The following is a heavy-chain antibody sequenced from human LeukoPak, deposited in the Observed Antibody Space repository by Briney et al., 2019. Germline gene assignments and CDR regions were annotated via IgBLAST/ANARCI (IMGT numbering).Heavy chain of an antibody. CDR1: GGSFSGYY. V-gene: IGHV4-34*01. CDR2: INHSGSA. J-gene: IGHJ3*02. D-gene: IGHD1-26*01. Sequence: SETLSLTCAVYGGSFSGYYRSWIRQPPGKGLEWIGEINHSGSANYNPSLKSRVTISVDTSKNQFSLKLSSVTAADTAVYYCASPRVGGKAFDIWGQGTMVTVSS. CDR3: ASPRVGGKAFDI.